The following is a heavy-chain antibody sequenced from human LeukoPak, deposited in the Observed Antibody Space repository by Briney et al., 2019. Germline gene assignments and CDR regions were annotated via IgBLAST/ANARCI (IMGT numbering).Heavy chain of an antibody. CDR1: GGSLSNTLYY. J-gene: IGHJ5*02. CDR3: ARTLGYGSGTYYRGDWFDP. V-gene: IGHV4-39*07. Sequence: SETLSLTCTVSGGSLSNTLYYWGWIRQPPGKGLEWIGNIYYSGSTYYNPSLKSRVTISVDTSKNQLSLDLRSVTAADTAVYYCARTLGYGSGTYYRGDWFDPWGQGTLVTVSS. CDR2: IYYSGST. D-gene: IGHD3-10*01.